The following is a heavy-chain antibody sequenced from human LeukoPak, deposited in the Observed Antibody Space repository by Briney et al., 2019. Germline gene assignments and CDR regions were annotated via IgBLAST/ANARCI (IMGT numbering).Heavy chain of an antibody. CDR2: IKQDGSEK. D-gene: IGHD5-18*01. Sequence: PGGSLRLSCAASGFTFSSYAMSWVRQAPGKGLEWVANIKQDGSEKYYVDSVKGRFTISRDNAKNSLYLQMNSLRAEDTAVYYCARARVEYSYDLFDYWGQGTLVTVSS. V-gene: IGHV3-7*01. J-gene: IGHJ4*02. CDR3: ARARVEYSYDLFDY. CDR1: GFTFSSYA.